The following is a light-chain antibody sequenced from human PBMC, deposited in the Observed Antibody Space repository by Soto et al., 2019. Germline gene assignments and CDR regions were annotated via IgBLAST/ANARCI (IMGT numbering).Light chain of an antibody. J-gene: IGKJ1*01. V-gene: IGKV3-20*01. CDR2: AAS. CDR1: QSVSSSN. Sequence: PGERATLSCSASQSVSSSNLAWYQQKPAQAPRLLIYAASRRAPGIPERFSGSGSGTDFTLTISRLEPEDFAVYYCQQYLTSPKTFGQGTKVDIK. CDR3: QQYLTSPKT.